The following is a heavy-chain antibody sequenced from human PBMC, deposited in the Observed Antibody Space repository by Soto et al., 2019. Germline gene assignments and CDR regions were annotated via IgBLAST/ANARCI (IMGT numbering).Heavy chain of an antibody. J-gene: IGHJ3*02. CDR3: ARVTELLWFGELLYRDEDNDAFDI. CDR2: INHSGST. D-gene: IGHD3-10*01. Sequence: SETLSLTCAVYGGSFSGYYWSWIRQPPGKGLEWIGEINHSGSTNYNPSLKSRVTISVDTSKNQFSLKLSSVTAADTAVYYCARVTELLWFGELLYRDEDNDAFDIWGQGTMVTVSS. CDR1: GGSFSGYY. V-gene: IGHV4-34*01.